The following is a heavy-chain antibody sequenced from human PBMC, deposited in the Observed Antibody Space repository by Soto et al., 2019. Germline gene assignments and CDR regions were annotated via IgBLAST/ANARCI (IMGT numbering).Heavy chain of an antibody. CDR2: ISSSSYI. CDR3: ARDPRWPTRWFAP. CDR1: GFTFSSYS. V-gene: IGHV3-21*01. D-gene: IGHD2-15*01. Sequence: GGSLRLSCAASGFTFSSYSMNWVRQAPGKGLEWVSSISSSSYIYYADSVKGRFTISRDNAKNSLYLQMNSLRAEDTAVYYCARDPRWPTRWFAPWGQGTLVTVSS. J-gene: IGHJ5*02.